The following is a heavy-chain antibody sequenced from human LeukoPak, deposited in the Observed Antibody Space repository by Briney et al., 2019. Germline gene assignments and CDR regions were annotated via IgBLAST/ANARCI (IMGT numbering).Heavy chain of an antibody. Sequence: ASVKVSCKASGYTFTGYYMHWVRQAPGQGLEWMGWINPNSGGTNYAQKFRGRVTMTRDTSISTAYMELSRLRSDDTAVYYCASRPTDFYDILTGLPTGYWGQGTLVTVSS. CDR3: ASRPTDFYDILTGLPTGY. J-gene: IGHJ4*02. D-gene: IGHD3-9*01. CDR1: GYTFTGYY. V-gene: IGHV1-2*02. CDR2: INPNSGGT.